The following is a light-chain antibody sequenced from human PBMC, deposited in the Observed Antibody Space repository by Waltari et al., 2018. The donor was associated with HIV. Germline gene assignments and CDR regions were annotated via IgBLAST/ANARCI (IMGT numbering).Light chain of an antibody. Sequence: EIALTQSPGTLSLSPGERATLSCRASQSVSSNYLAWYQHKPGQAPRLLIYGASSRATDIPDRFSGSWSGTDFTLTISRLEPEDSAVYCCQQYGTSPYTFGLGTKLEI. V-gene: IGKV3-20*01. CDR2: GAS. CDR3: QQYGTSPYT. CDR1: QSVSSNY. J-gene: IGKJ2*01.